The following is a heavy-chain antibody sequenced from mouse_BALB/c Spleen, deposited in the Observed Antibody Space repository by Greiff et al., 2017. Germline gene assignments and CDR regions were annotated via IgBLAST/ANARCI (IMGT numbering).Heavy chain of an antibody. CDR3: ARDGGYEDAMDY. CDR1: GFTFSDFY. J-gene: IGHJ4*01. CDR2: SRNKANDYAT. D-gene: IGHD2-14*01. Sequence: EVKLVESGGGLVQPGGSLRLSCATSGFTFSDFYMEWVRQPPGKRLEWIAASRNKANDYATEYSASVKGRFIVSRDTSQSILYLQMNALRAEDTAIYDCARDGGYEDAMDYWGQGTSVTVSS. V-gene: IGHV7-1*02.